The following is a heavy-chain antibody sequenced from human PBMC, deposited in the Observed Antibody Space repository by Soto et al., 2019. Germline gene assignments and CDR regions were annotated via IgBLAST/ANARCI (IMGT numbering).Heavy chain of an antibody. J-gene: IGHJ6*02. V-gene: IGHV1-46*01. D-gene: IGHD6-6*01. CDR1: GYTFTSYY. Sequence: QVQLVQSGAEVKKPGASVKVSCKASGYTFTSYYMHWVRQAPGQGFEWMGKINPSGGSKSYAQNFQGRVTMTRDTSTSTVYMELSSLRSEDTAVYYCARDLGSSYVRGMDVWGQGTTVTVSS. CDR2: INPSGGSK. CDR3: ARDLGSSYVRGMDV.